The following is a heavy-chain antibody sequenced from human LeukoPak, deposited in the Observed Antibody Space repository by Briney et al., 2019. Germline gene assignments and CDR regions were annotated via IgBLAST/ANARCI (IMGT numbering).Heavy chain of an antibody. V-gene: IGHV3-23*01. CDR3: ARDSEVVVPVFFDY. J-gene: IGHJ4*02. CDR2: ISGSGGST. CDR1: GFTFSSYA. D-gene: IGHD2-2*01. Sequence: GGSLRLSCAASGFTFSSYAMSWVRQAPGKGLEWVSAISGSGGSTYYEDSVKGRFTISRDNSKNTLYLQMNSLRAEDTAVYYCARDSEVVVPVFFDYWGQGTLVTVSS.